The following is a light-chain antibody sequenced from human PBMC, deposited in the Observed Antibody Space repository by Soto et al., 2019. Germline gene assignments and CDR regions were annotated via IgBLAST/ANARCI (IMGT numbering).Light chain of an antibody. Sequence: EIVLTQSPRSLSLSPGERVTLSCRASQSVRSNFLAWYQQKPGQSPRLLIYGASSRATGIPDRFSGSGSGTDFTLTISRLEPEDFAVYYCQQYSISPITFGPGTKVDIK. CDR2: GAS. CDR3: QQYSISPIT. CDR1: QSVRSNF. V-gene: IGKV3-20*01. J-gene: IGKJ3*01.